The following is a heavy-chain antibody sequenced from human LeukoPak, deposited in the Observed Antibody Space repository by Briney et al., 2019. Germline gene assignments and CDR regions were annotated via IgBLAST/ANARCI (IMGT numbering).Heavy chain of an antibody. Sequence: SETLSLTCTVSGGSISSYYWSWIRQPPGKGLEWIGYIYYSGSTNYNPSLKSRVTISVDTSKNQFSLKVSSVTAADTAVYYCARGRSKYYGMDVWGQGTTVTVSS. CDR1: GGSISSYY. CDR2: IYYSGST. V-gene: IGHV4-59*01. D-gene: IGHD1-26*01. J-gene: IGHJ6*02. CDR3: ARGRSKYYGMDV.